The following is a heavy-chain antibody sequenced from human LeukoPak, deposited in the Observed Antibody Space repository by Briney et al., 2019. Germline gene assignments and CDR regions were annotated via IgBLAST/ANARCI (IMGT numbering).Heavy chain of an antibody. D-gene: IGHD3-10*01. CDR3: ARGPLYGSGSYPLDY. J-gene: IGHJ4*02. CDR2: IIPIFGTA. Sequence: SVKVSCKASGGTFSSYAMSWVRQAPGQGLEWMGRIIPIFGTANYAQKFQGRVTITTDESTSTAYMELSSLRSEDTAVYYCARGPLYGSGSYPLDYWGQGTLVTVSS. V-gene: IGHV1-69*05. CDR1: GGTFSSYA.